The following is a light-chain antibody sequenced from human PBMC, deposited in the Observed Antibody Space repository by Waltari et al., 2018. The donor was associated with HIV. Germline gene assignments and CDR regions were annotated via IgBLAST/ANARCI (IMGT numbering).Light chain of an antibody. CDR2: RNA. CDR3: ASWDDALSSWL. J-gene: IGLJ6*01. CDR1: SSNVGQNY. Sequence: QSGLRQPPSTSRPPGQRVVIPCSGSSSNVGQNYVSWFQQLPGAAPRLLIYRNARRPSGVPDRFTAAKSGTSASLVISGLRSDDEAEYFCASWDDALSSWLFGGGTKLTVL. V-gene: IGLV1-47*01.